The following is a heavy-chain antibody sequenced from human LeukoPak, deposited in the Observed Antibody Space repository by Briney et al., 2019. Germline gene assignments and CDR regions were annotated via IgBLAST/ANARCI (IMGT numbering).Heavy chain of an antibody. CDR2: IYHSGST. V-gene: IGHV4-38-2*02. Sequence: SETLSLTCAVSGYSISSGYYWGWIRQPPGKGLEWIGSIYHSGSTYYNPSLKSRDTISVDTSKNQFSLKLSSVTAADTAVYYCARDRLQFRVSFDYWGQGTLVTVSS. J-gene: IGHJ4*02. D-gene: IGHD5-24*01. CDR3: ARDRLQFRVSFDY. CDR1: GYSISSGYY.